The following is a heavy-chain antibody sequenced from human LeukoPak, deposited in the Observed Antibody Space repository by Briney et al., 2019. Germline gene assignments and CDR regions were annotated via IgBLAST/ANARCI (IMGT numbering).Heavy chain of an antibody. Sequence: GGSLRLSCAASGFTFSSYGMYWVRQAPGKGLEWVAFTRYDGSNKYYADSVKGRFTISRDNSKNTLYLKMNSLRAEDTAVYYCAGGGGAPDYWGQGTLVTVSS. CDR2: TRYDGSNK. D-gene: IGHD3-16*01. CDR1: GFTFSSYG. J-gene: IGHJ4*02. CDR3: AGGGGAPDY. V-gene: IGHV3-30*02.